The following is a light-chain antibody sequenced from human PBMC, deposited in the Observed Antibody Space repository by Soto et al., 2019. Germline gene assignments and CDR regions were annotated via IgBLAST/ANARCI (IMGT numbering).Light chain of an antibody. J-gene: IGLJ1*01. CDR3: SSYTTSSTLYV. CDR2: EVT. Sequence: QSALTQPASVSGSPGQSITISCTATSGDIGGYNYVSWYQQYSGKAPKLIIFEVTNRPSGVSDRFSGSKSGDTASLTISGLQAEDEADYYCSSYTTSSTLYVFGPGTKLTVL. CDR1: SGDIGGYNY. V-gene: IGLV2-14*01.